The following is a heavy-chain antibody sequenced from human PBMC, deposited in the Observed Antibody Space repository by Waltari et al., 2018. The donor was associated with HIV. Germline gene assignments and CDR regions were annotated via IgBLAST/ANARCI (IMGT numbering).Heavy chain of an antibody. V-gene: IGHV3-21*01. Sequence: EVQLVESGGGLVKPGGSLSLSCAGSGFTFSSYTMNWVRQAPGKGLERVSSISTSSSYIYHTDSVKGRFTISRDNAKNSLYLQMNSLRVEDTAVYYCAREKRFTYYGLDVWGQGTTVTVSS. CDR3: AREKRFTYYGLDV. J-gene: IGHJ6*02. CDR1: GFTFSSYT. D-gene: IGHD3-3*01. CDR2: ISTSSSYI.